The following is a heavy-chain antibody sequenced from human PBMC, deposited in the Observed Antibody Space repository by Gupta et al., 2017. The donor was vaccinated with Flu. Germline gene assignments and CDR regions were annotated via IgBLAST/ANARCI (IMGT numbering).Heavy chain of an antibody. CDR2: IYSGGST. CDR1: GFTVSSNY. Sequence: EVQLVASGGGLVQPGGSLRLSCAASGFTVSSNYMSWVRQAPGKGLEWVSVIYSGGSTYYADSVKGRFTISRDNSKNTLYLQMNSLRAEDTAVYYCASKPHEIAYCGGDCYLNWGQGTLVTVSS. CDR3: ASKPHEIAYCGGDCYLN. D-gene: IGHD2-21*02. V-gene: IGHV3-66*02. J-gene: IGHJ1*01.